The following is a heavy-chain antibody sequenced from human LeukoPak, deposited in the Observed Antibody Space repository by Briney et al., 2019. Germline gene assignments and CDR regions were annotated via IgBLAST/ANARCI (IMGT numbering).Heavy chain of an antibody. D-gene: IGHD4-17*01. CDR1: GGSISSGGYY. V-gene: IGHV4-31*03. Sequence: SETLSLTCTVSGGSISSGGYYWSWIRQHPGKGLEWIGYIYYSGSTYYNPSLKSRVTISVDTSKNQFSLKLSSVTAADTAVYYCARGAYGDLTNWFDPWGQGTLVTVSS. CDR3: ARGAYGDLTNWFDP. J-gene: IGHJ5*02. CDR2: IYYSGST.